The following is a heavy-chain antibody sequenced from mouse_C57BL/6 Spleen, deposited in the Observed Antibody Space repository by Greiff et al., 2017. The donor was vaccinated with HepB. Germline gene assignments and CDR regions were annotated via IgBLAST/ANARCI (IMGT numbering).Heavy chain of an antibody. J-gene: IGHJ1*03. CDR1: GFTFSDYY. V-gene: IGHV5-16*01. CDR3: ARDFYYYGSSYDWYFDV. D-gene: IGHD1-1*01. CDR2: INYDGSST. Sequence: EVKLVESEGGLVQPGRSMKLSCTASGFTFSDYYMAWVRQVPEKGLEWVANINYDGSSTYYLDSLKSRFIISRDNAKNILYLQMSSLKSEDTATYYCARDFYYYGSSYDWYFDVWGTGTTVTVSS.